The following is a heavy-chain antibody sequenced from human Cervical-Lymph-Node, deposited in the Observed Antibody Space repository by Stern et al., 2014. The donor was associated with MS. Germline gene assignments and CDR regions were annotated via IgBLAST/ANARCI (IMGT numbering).Heavy chain of an antibody. CDR2: INGDGSRI. V-gene: IGHV3-74*02. CDR3: ATVGFDI. D-gene: IGHD1-26*01. CDR1: GFTFSSYW. Sequence: VQLVESGGGLVQPGGSLRLSCAASGFTFSSYWMHWVRQAPGKGLVWVSRINGDGSRITYADSVKGRFTISRDNAKNTLYLQMNSMRAEDTAVYYCATVGFDIWGQGTMVTVSS. J-gene: IGHJ3*02.